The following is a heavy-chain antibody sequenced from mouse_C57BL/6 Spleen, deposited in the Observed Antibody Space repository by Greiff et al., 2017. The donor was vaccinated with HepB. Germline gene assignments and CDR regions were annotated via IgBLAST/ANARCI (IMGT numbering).Heavy chain of an antibody. V-gene: IGHV5-6*01. CDR2: ISSGGSYT. CDR3: ARHEDGTGYFDY. J-gene: IGHJ2*01. D-gene: IGHD4-1*01. Sequence: EVHLVESGGDLVKPGGSLKLSCAASGFTFSSYGMSWVRQTPDKRLEWVATISSGGSYTYYPDSVKGRFTISRDNAKNTLYLQMSSLKSEDTAMYYCARHEDGTGYFDYWGQGTTLTVSS. CDR1: GFTFSSYG.